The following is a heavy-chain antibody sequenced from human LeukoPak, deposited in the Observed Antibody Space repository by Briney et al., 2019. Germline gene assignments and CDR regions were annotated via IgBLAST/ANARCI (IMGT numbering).Heavy chain of an antibody. CDR2: IYSGGST. D-gene: IGHD1-26*01. V-gene: IGHV3-53*01. CDR1: GFTVSSNY. Sequence: GGSLRLSCAASGFTVSSNYMSWVRQAPGKGLEWVSVIYSGGSTYYADSVKGRFTISRDNSKNTLYLQMNSLRAEDTAVYYCASAIVGATGEYLGWGQGTLVTVSS. J-gene: IGHJ4*02. CDR3: ASAIVGATGEYLG.